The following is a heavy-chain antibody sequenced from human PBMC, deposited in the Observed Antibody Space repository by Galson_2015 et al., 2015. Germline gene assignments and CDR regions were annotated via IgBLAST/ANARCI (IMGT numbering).Heavy chain of an antibody. CDR2: TYYNSKWYN. V-gene: IGHV6-1*01. CDR3: ARTSAIGTDY. CDR1: GDSVSSNSAA. J-gene: IGHJ4*02. D-gene: IGHD1-1*01. Sequence: CAISGDSVSSNSAAWNWIRQSPSRGLEWLGRTYYNSKWYNDYASSVKSRISISPDTSKSQFSLHLNSVTPEGTAVYYCARTSAIGTDYWGQGTLVTVSS.